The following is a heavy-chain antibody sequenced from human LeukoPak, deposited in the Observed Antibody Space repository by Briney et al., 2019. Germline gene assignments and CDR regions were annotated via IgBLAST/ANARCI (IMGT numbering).Heavy chain of an antibody. V-gene: IGHV4-39*07. Sequence: SETLSLTCTVSGGSISSSSYYWGWIRQPPGKGLEWIGSIYYSGSTYYNPSLKSRVTISVDTSKNQFSLKLSSVTAADTAVYYCARQGTAATSPFDYWGQGTLVTVSS. CDR2: IYYSGST. CDR1: GGSISSSSYY. J-gene: IGHJ4*02. D-gene: IGHD2-15*01. CDR3: ARQGTAATSPFDY.